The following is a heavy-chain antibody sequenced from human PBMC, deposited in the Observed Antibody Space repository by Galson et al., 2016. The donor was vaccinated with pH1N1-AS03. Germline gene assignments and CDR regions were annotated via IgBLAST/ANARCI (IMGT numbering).Heavy chain of an antibody. Sequence: SETLSLTCDILGGTFSGFFWNWVRQSSGKGLEWIGEVDHSGIITYNPSLRSRLNISLDTSSRQFSLKLTSVTAADTAVYFCARLLGKAFPRLGRNFGMGVWGQGTTVTVSS. CDR1: GGTFSGFF. CDR3: ARLLGKAFPRLGRNFGMGV. V-gene: IGHV4-34*01. D-gene: IGHD3-16*01. CDR2: VDHSGII. J-gene: IGHJ6*02.